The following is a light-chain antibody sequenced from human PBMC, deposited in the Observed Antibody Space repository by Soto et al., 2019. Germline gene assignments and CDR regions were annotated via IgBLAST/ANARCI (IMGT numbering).Light chain of an antibody. CDR3: QSYDSSLSGSV. V-gene: IGLV1-40*01. CDR2: GNS. J-gene: IGLJ7*01. Sequence: QPVLTKPPSVSGAPGQRVTISCTGSSSNIGAGYDVHWYQQLPGTAPKLLIYGNSNRPSGVPDRFSGSESGTSASLAITGLQAEDEADYYCQSYDSSLSGSVFGGGTQLTVL. CDR1: SSNIGAGYD.